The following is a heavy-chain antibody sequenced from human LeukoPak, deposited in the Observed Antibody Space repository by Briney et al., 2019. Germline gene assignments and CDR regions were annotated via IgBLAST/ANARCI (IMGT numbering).Heavy chain of an antibody. V-gene: IGHV3-7*03. CDR3: ARDYGWSFAN. D-gene: IGHD3-10*01. CDR1: GFIFSSHW. CDR2: IKYDGSEQ. J-gene: IGHJ4*02. Sequence: SGGSLRLSCTSSGFIFSSHWMNWVRQAPGKGPEWVANIKYDGSEQYYVDSVKGRFSISRDSTKNLLYLQMNSLRVEDTAVYYCARDYGWSFANWGQGTLVTVSS.